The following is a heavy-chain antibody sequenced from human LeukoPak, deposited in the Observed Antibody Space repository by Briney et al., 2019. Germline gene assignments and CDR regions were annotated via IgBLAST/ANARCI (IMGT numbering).Heavy chain of an antibody. CDR2: ISAYNGNT. Sequence: ASVKVSCKASGYTFTSYGISWVRQAPGQGLEWMGWISAYNGNTNYAQKLQGRVTMTTDTSTSTAYMELRSLRSDDTAVYYCARAATRGYSYGPPPYYYYYMDVWGKGTTVTVSS. CDR3: ARAATRGYSYGPPPYYYYYMDV. J-gene: IGHJ6*03. CDR1: GYTFTSYG. D-gene: IGHD5-18*01. V-gene: IGHV1-18*01.